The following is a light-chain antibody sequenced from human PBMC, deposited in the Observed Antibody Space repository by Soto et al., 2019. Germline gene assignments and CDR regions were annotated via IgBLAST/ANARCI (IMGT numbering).Light chain of an antibody. CDR2: DAY. V-gene: IGKV3-11*01. CDR1: QSFRGL. Sequence: VLTQSPVTLSLSPGERATLSCRASQSFRGLLAWYQQKPGQAPRLLIYDAYNRATGIPPRFSGSGSGTDFTLTISSLEPEDSAVYYCQQYGSSLWTFGQGTKVEIK. J-gene: IGKJ1*01. CDR3: QQYGSSLWT.